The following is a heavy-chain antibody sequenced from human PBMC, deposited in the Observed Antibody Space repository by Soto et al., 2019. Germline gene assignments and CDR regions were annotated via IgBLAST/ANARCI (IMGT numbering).Heavy chain of an antibody. Sequence: EVQLVESGGGLVKPGGSLRLSCPVSGFTFSSYSMNWVRQAPGKGLEWVSSISSSSRYIYYADSVKGRSTISRDNAKNPLYLQMNSLRAEDTAVYYCARNLGPTDYYFVMDVWGQGTRVTGSS. CDR2: ISSSSRYI. D-gene: IGHD4-4*01. CDR3: ARNLGPTDYYFVMDV. V-gene: IGHV3-21*06. J-gene: IGHJ6*02. CDR1: GFTFSSYS.